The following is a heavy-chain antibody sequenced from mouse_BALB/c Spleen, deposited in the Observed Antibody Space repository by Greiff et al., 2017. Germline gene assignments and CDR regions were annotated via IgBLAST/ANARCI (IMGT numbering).Heavy chain of an antibody. Sequence: EVKVVESGGGLVQPGGSLKLSCAASGFTFSSYTMSWVRQTPEKRLEWVAYISNGGGSTYYPDTVKGRFTISRDNAKNTLYLQMSSLKSEDTAMYYCARSYGNYDWFAYWGQGTLVTVSA. J-gene: IGHJ3*01. CDR3: ARSYGNYDWFAY. V-gene: IGHV5-12-2*01. CDR1: GFTFSSYT. D-gene: IGHD2-1*01. CDR2: ISNGGGST.